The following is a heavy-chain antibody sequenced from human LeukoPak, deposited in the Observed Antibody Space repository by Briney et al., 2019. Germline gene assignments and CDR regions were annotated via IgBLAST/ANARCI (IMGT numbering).Heavy chain of an antibody. J-gene: IGHJ4*02. CDR1: GSSFTSYW. V-gene: IGHV5-51*01. CDR2: IYPGDSDT. D-gene: IGHD6-13*01. Sequence: GGSLQISCKGSGSSFTSYWIGWVRQMPGKGLEWMGIIYPGDSDTRYSPSFQGQVTISAAKSISTAYLQWSSLKASDTAMYYCARSMAAGQYYFDYWGQGTLVTVSS. CDR3: ARSMAAGQYYFDY.